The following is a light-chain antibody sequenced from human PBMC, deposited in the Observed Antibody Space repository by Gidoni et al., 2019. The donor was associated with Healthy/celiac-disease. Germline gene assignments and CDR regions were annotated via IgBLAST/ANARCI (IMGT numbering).Light chain of an antibody. V-gene: IGKV4-1*01. CDR1: QSVSYSSNNKNY. CDR3: QQYYSTPRT. J-gene: IGKJ3*01. Sequence: IVFTRPPDHLAVSLGARATINCKSSQSVSYSSNNKNYLAWYQQKPGQPPKLLIYWASTRESGVPDRFSGSGSGTDFTLTISSLQAEDVAVYYCQQYYSTPRTFGHXTKVDIK. CDR2: WAS.